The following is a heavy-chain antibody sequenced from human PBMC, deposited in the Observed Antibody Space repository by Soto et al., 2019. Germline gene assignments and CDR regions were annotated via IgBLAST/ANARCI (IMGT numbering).Heavy chain of an antibody. CDR2: IIPIFGTA. CDR3: AQYSSGWKDYYYHGMDV. D-gene: IGHD6-25*01. Sequence: QVQLVQSGAEVKKPGSSVKVSCKASGGTFSSYAISWVRQAPGQGLEWMGGIIPIFGTANYAQKFQGRVTITADESTSTAYMELSSLRSEDTAVYYCAQYSSGWKDYYYHGMDVWGQGTTVTGSS. CDR1: GGTFSSYA. J-gene: IGHJ6*02. V-gene: IGHV1-69*01.